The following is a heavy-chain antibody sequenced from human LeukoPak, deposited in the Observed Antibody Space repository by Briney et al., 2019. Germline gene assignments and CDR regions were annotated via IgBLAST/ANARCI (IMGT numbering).Heavy chain of an antibody. V-gene: IGHV4-34*01. CDR3: ARPVRCSSTICTGPFDY. Sequence: PGGSLRLSCAASGFTFSSYAMSWIRQPPGKGLEWIGEINHSGSTNYNPSLKSRVTISVDTSKNQFSLKLSSVTAADTAVYYCARPVRCSSTICTGPFDYWGQGTLVAIPS. CDR1: GFTFSSYA. D-gene: IGHD2-2*01. J-gene: IGHJ4*02. CDR2: INHSGST.